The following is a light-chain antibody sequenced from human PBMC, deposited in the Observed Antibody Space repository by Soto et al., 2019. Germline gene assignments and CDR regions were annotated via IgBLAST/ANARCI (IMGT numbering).Light chain of an antibody. CDR2: YDN. Sequence: SYELTQPPSKSVAPGETASISCGGDRIGSKSVHWYQQKPGQAPVLVMYYDNDRPSEIPERFSGFNSGNTATLDISGVEAGDEADYYCQVWDTSSDQYVFGPGTKLTVL. CDR3: QVWDTSSDQYV. J-gene: IGLJ1*01. CDR1: RIGSKS. V-gene: IGLV3-21*04.